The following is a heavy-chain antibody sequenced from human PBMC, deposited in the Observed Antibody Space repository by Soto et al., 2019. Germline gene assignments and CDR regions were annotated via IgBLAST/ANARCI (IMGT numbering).Heavy chain of an antibody. CDR2: ISGSGGST. CDR1: GFTFSSYA. J-gene: IGHJ4*02. CDR3: AKDALTTGPYYDILTGYRTFDY. V-gene: IGHV3-23*01. Sequence: EVQLLESGGGLVQPGGSLRLSCAASGFTFSSYAMSWVRQAPGKGLEWVSAISGSGGSTYYADAVKGRFTISRDNSKNTLYLQMNSLRAEDTAVYYCAKDALTTGPYYDILTGYRTFDYWGQGTLVTVSS. D-gene: IGHD3-9*01.